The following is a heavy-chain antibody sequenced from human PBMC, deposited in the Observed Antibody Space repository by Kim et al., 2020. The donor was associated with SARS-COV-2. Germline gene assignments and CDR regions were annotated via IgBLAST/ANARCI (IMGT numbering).Heavy chain of an antibody. Sequence: GVSLRLSCAASGFTFSSYAMHWVRQAPGKGLEWVAVIWYDGSNKYYADSVKGRFTISRDNSKNTLYLQMNSLRAEDTAVYYCAKETGLTYYYDSSGYYPGYYYYGMDVWGQGTTVTVSS. D-gene: IGHD3-22*01. CDR2: IWYDGSNK. CDR1: GFTFSSYA. V-gene: IGHV3-33*06. CDR3: AKETGLTYYYDSSGYYPGYYYYGMDV. J-gene: IGHJ6*02.